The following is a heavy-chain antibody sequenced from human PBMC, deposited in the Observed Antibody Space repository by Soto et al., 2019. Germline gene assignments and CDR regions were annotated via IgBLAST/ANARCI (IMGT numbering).Heavy chain of an antibody. J-gene: IGHJ5*02. CDR2: MNPNSGNT. CDR1: GYTFTSYD. Sequence: GASVKVSCKASGYTFTSYDINWVRQATGQGLEWMGWMNPNSGNTGYAQKFQGRVTMTRNTSISTAYMELSSLRSEDTAVYYCARGLCSGGDCPSIRPPWFDPWGQGTLVTVSS. V-gene: IGHV1-8*01. CDR3: ARGLCSGGDCPSIRPPWFDP. D-gene: IGHD2-21*02.